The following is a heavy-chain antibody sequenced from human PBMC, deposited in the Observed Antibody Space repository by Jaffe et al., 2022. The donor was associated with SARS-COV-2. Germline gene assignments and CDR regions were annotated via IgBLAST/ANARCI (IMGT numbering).Heavy chain of an antibody. CDR2: ISYDGSNK. V-gene: IGHV3-30*18. D-gene: IGHD6-13*01. CDR1: GFTFSSYG. J-gene: IGHJ4*02. CDR3: AKAGDPYSSSWLDY. Sequence: QVQLVESGGGVVQPGRSLRLSCAASGFTFSSYGMHWVRQAPGKGLEWVAVISYDGSNKYYADSVKGRFTISRDNSKNTLYLQMNSLRAEDTAVYYCAKAGDPYSSSWLDYWGQGTLVTVSS.